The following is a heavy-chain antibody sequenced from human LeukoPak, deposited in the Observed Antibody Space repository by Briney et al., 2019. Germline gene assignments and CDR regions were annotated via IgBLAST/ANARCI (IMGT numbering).Heavy chain of an antibody. CDR3: ARGVRFLEWLSIYGMDV. Sequence: GGSLRLSCAASGFTFSSYWMNWARQAPGKGLEWVASINHNGNVNYYVDSVKGRFTISRDNAKNSLYLQMNSLRDEDTAVYYCARGVRFLEWLSIYGMDVWGQGTTVTVSS. CDR2: INHNGNVN. J-gene: IGHJ6*02. CDR1: GFTFSSYW. D-gene: IGHD3-3*01. V-gene: IGHV3-7*01.